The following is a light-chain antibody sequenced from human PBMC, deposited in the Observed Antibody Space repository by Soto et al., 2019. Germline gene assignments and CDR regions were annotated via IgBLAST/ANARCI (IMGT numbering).Light chain of an antibody. V-gene: IGKV1-9*01. CDR1: QGISSY. CDR3: QQLNSYPFT. J-gene: IGKJ3*01. Sequence: DIQLTQSPSFLSASVGDRVTITCRASQGISSYLAWYQQKPGKAPKLLIYAASTLQSGVPSRFSGSGSGTEFTLTISSLQPEDFATYYCQQLNSYPFTFGPDQSGYQT. CDR2: AAS.